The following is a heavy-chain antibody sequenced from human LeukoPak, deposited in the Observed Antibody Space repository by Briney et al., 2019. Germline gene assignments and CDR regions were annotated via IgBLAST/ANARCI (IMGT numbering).Heavy chain of an antibody. Sequence: SETLSLTCTVSGGSISTPGYYWSWIRQHPGKGLEWIGYIYYSGSTYYNPSLRSRVTISVDTSKNQFSLKLSSVTAADTAVYYCANGGAYCGADCYLPAFDYWGQGTLSPSPQ. CDR3: ANGGAYCGADCYLPAFDY. V-gene: IGHV4-31*03. D-gene: IGHD2-21*02. CDR1: GGSISTPGYY. J-gene: IGHJ4*02. CDR2: IYYSGST.